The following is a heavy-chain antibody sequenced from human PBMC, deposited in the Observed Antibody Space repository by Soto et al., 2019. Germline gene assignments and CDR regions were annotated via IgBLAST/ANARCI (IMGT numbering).Heavy chain of an antibody. CDR1: GGSISSYY. CDR3: ARAAPDSSGYYYPALDY. CDR2: IYYSGST. V-gene: IGHV4-59*01. J-gene: IGHJ4*02. D-gene: IGHD3-22*01. Sequence: SETLSLTCTVSGGSISSYYWSWIRQPPGMGLEWIGYIYYSGSTNYNPSLKSRVTISVDTSKNQFSLKLSSVTAADTAVYYCARAAPDSSGYYYPALDYWGQGTLVTVSS.